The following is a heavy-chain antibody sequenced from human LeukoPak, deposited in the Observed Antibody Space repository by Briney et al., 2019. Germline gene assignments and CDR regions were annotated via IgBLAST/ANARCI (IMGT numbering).Heavy chain of an antibody. V-gene: IGHV3-23*01. CDR2: ISVSGGRT. Sequence: GGSLRLSCAASGFTFSSYGMSWVRQAPGKGREWFSAISVSGGRTYYADSLKGRFTISRDNSKNTLYLKMNSLRAEDKDVYYCEKWGAYYYGSGSYYFDYWGQGTLVTVSS. CDR1: GFTFSSYG. CDR3: EKWGAYYYGSGSYYFDY. J-gene: IGHJ4*02. D-gene: IGHD3-10*01.